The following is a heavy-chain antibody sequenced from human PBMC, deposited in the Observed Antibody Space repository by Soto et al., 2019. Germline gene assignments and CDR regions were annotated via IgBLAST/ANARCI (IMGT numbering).Heavy chain of an antibody. Sequence: XTLSLPCAVSGXSFSSGDYWGWIRQPPGKWLEWIGSIYHSGSTYYNPSLKSRVTISVDTSKNQFSLKLSSVTAADTAGYYCARVDSSGPGHWFDPWGQGTLVTVSS. J-gene: IGHJ5*02. CDR3: ARVDSSGPGHWFDP. V-gene: IGHV4-38-2*01. CDR1: GXSFSSGDY. CDR2: IYHSGST. D-gene: IGHD6-19*01.